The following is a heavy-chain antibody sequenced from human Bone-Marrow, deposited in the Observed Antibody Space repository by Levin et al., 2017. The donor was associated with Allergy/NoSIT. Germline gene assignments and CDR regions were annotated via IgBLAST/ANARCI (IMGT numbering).Heavy chain of an antibody. CDR3: TTEDRGPEALPASWFDP. V-gene: IGHV3-15*01. D-gene: IGHD1-14*01. CDR1: GFTFSNAW. CDR2: IKSKTDGGTT. J-gene: IGHJ5*02. Sequence: PGGSLRLSCAASGFTFSNAWMSWVRQAPGKGLEWVGRIKSKTDGGTTDYAAPVKGRFTISRDDSKNTLYLQMNSLKTEDTAVYYCTTEDRGPEALPASWFDPWGQGTLVTVSS.